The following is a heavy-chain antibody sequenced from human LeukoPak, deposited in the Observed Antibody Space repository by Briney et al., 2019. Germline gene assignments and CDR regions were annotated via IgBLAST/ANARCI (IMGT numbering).Heavy chain of an antibody. J-gene: IGHJ6*04. Sequence: GGSLRLSCAASGFTFSNYEMNWVRQAPGKGLEWVSYISSSGSTIYYADSVKGRFTISRDNAKNSLYLQMNSLRAEHTAVYYCAELGITMIGGVWGKGTTVTISS. CDR1: GFTFSNYE. CDR2: ISSSGSTI. D-gene: IGHD3-10*02. V-gene: IGHV3-48*03. CDR3: AELGITMIGGV.